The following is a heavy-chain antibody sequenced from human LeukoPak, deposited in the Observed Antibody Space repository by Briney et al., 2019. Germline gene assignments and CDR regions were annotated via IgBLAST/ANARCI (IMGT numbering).Heavy chain of an antibody. CDR2: IIPIFGTA. D-gene: IGHD3-22*01. J-gene: IGHJ4*02. CDR3: ARDQEYYYDSSGYLFDY. CDR1: GGTFSSYA. V-gene: IGHV1-69*13. Sequence: GASVKVSCKASGGTFSSYAISWARQAPGQGLEWMGGIIPIFGTANHAQKFRGRVTITADESTSTAYMELSSLRSEDTAVYYCARDQEYYYDSSGYLFDYWGQGTLVTVSS.